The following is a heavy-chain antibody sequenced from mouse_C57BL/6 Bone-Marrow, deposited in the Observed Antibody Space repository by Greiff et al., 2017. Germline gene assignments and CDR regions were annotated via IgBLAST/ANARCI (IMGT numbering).Heavy chain of an antibody. V-gene: IGHV14-4*01. D-gene: IGHD2-3*01. CDR3: ASFDGNYFDF. J-gene: IGHJ2*01. Sequence: EVQLQQSGAELVRPGASVKLSCTASGFNIKDDYIHWVKQRPEQGLEWIGWIDPEIRDTEYASKFQGQATITSDPSSNTAYLQLSSLTSEDTAVYYCASFDGNYFDFWGQGTPLTVAS. CDR2: IDPEIRDT. CDR1: GFNIKDDY.